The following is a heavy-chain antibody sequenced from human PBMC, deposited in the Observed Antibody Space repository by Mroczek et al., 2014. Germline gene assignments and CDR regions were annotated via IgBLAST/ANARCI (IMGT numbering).Heavy chain of an antibody. D-gene: IGHD1-26*01. CDR2: ISAYNGNT. Sequence: QVQLQESGAEVKKPGASVKVSCKASGYTFTSYGISWVRQAPGQGLEWMGWISAYNGNTNYAQKLQGRVTMTTDTSTSTAYMELRSLRSDDTAVYYCARDSGSYGPAPMAFDIWGQGTMVTVSS. J-gene: IGHJ3*02. CDR1: GYTFTSYG. CDR3: ARDSGSYGPAPMAFDI. V-gene: IGHV1-18*01.